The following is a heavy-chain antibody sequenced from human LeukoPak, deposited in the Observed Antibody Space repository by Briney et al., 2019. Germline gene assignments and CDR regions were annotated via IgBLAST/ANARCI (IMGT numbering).Heavy chain of an antibody. V-gene: IGHV4-30-4*07. J-gene: IGHJ6*03. D-gene: IGHD4-17*01. CDR3: ARDHSWTVTTSDYYYMDV. Sequence: SETLSLTCAVSGGSISSGANSWSWIRQPPGKGLEWIGYTYYSGSTYYNPSLKSRVTISVDTSKNQFSLKLSSVTAADTAVYYCARDHSWTVTTSDYYYMDVWGKGTTVTVSS. CDR2: TYYSGST. CDR1: GGSISSGANS.